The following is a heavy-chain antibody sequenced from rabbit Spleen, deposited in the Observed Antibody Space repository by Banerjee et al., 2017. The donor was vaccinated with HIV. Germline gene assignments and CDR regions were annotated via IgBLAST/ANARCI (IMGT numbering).Heavy chain of an antibody. CDR3: ARDTSSSFSSYGMDL. D-gene: IGHD1-1*01. Sequence: QEQLVESGGGLVKPEGSLKLSCTASGFSFSNKAVMCWVRQAPGKGLEWIACINAVTGKAVYANWAKGRSTFSKTSSTTVTLQVTRLTAADTATYFCARDTSSSFSSYGMDLWGPGTLVTVS. V-gene: IGHV1S45*01. J-gene: IGHJ6*01. CDR2: INAVTGKA. CDR1: GFSFSNKAV.